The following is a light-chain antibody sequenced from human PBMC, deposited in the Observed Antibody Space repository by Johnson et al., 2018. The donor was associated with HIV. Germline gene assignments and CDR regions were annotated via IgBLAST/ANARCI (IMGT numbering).Light chain of an antibody. CDR2: ENN. Sequence: QFVLTQPPSVSAAPGQKVTISCSGSSSNIGNNYVSWYQQLPGTAPKLLIYENNKRPPGIPDRFSGSKSVTSATLAITGLQPGHEADHYCGTWYTSLRSYVFGTGTKVTGL. CDR1: SSNIGNNY. CDR3: GTWYTSLRSYV. J-gene: IGLJ1*01. V-gene: IGLV1-51*02.